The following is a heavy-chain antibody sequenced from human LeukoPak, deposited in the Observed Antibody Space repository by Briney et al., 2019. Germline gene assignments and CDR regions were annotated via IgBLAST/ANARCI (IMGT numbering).Heavy chain of an antibody. D-gene: IGHD3-16*01. V-gene: IGHV4-59*01. CDR3: ARHYYDYVWGGYTPFDY. Sequence: SETLSLTCTVSGGSLSSYYWSWIRQPPGKGLEWIGYIYYSGSTNYNPSLKSRVTISVDTSKNQFSLNLSSVAAADTAVYYCARHYYDYVWGGYTPFDYWGQGTLVTGSS. CDR2: IYYSGST. J-gene: IGHJ4*02. CDR1: GGSLSSYY.